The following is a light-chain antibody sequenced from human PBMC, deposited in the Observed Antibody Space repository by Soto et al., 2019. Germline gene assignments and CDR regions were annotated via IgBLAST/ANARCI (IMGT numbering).Light chain of an antibody. Sequence: DIVMTQSPDSLAVSLGERATINCKSSQSVLYNSDNKNYLAWYQQKAGQPPKLLIYWASTRDSGVPDRFSGSGSGADFTLTINNLQAXXVXXXXXXXXYTTLSFGGGTKVEIK. CDR1: QSVLYNSDNKNY. J-gene: IGKJ4*01. CDR2: WAS. CDR3: XXXYTTLS. V-gene: IGKV4-1*01.